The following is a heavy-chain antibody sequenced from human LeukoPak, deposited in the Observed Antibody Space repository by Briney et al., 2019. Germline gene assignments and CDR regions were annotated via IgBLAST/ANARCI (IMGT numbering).Heavy chain of an antibody. CDR2: ISGSGGST. V-gene: IGHV3-23*01. Sequence: SGGSLRLSCAASGFTFSSYAMSWVRQAPGKGLEWVSAISGSGGSTYYADSVKGRLTVSRDNSKNTLYLQMNSLRAEDTAVYYCAKANGGNSEYYFDYWGQGTLVTVSS. CDR3: AKANGGNSEYYFDY. J-gene: IGHJ4*02. CDR1: GFTFSSYA. D-gene: IGHD4-23*01.